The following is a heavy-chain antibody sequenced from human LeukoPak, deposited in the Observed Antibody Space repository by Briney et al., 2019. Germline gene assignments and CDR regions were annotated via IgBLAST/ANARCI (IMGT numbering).Heavy chain of an antibody. Sequence: GGSLRLSCAASGFTFSSYEMNWVRQAPGKGLEWVSYISSSGGTIYYADSVKGRFTISRDNAKNSLYLQMNSLRAEDTAVYYCARGIGWYTNWGQGTLVTVSS. CDR1: GFTFSSYE. J-gene: IGHJ4*02. CDR3: ARGIGWYTN. V-gene: IGHV3-48*03. CDR2: ISSSGGTI. D-gene: IGHD6-19*01.